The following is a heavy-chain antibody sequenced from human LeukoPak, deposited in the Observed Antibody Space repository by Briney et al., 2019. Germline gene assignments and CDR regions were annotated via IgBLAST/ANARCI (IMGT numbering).Heavy chain of an antibody. J-gene: IGHJ4*02. CDR2: INHSGST. CDR1: GGSFSGYY. D-gene: IGHD3-22*01. Sequence: SETLSLTRAVYGGSFSGYYWSWIRQPPGKGLEWIGEINHSGSTNYNPSLKSRVTISVDTSKNQFSLKLSSVTAADTAVYYCARGPPETDSSGYYLDYWGQGTLVTVSS. CDR3: ARGPPETDSSGYYLDY. V-gene: IGHV4-34*01.